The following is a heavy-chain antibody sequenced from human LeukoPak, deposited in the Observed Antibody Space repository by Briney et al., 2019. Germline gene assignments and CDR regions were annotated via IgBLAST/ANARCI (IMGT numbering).Heavy chain of an antibody. J-gene: IGHJ4*02. D-gene: IGHD5-18*01. CDR2: IIPIFGTA. CDR1: GGTFSSYA. CDR3: ARGRGYSYGLYDY. V-gene: IGHV1-69*05. Sequence: GASVKVSCKASGGTFSSYAISWVRQAPGQGLGWMGGIIPIFGTANYAQKFQGRVTITTDESTSTAYMELSSLRSEDTAVYYCARGRGYSYGLYDYWGQGTLVTVSS.